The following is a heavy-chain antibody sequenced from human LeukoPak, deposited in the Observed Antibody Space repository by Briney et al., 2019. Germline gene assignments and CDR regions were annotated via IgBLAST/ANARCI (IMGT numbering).Heavy chain of an antibody. D-gene: IGHD2-15*01. J-gene: IGHJ5*02. CDR1: GFTFSSYA. Sequence: GGSLRLSCAASGFTFSSYAMSWVRQAPGKGLEWVSAISGSYTSYYADSVKGRFTISRDNSKNTLYLQMNSLRAEDTALYYCAKSKEDCCGSFDPWGQGTLVTVSS. CDR3: AKSKEDCCGSFDP. V-gene: IGHV3-23*01. CDR2: ISGSYTS.